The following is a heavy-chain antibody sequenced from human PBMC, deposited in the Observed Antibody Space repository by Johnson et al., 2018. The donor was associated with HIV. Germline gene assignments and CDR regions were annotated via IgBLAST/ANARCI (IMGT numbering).Heavy chain of an antibody. CDR1: GFTFDDYA. Sequence: VHLVESGGGLVQPGRSLRLSCAASGFTFDDYAMHWVRQAPGKGLEWVSGISWNSGSIGYADSVKGRFTISRDNSKNTLYLQMNSLRAEDTAVYYCAKGGGLLSAFDIWGQGTMVTVSS. J-gene: IGHJ3*02. D-gene: IGHD2-2*01. V-gene: IGHV3-9*01. CDR2: ISWNSGSI. CDR3: AKGGGLLSAFDI.